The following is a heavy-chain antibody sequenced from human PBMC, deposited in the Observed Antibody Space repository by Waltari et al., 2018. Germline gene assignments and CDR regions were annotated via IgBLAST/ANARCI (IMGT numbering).Heavy chain of an antibody. CDR3: AKSEDSSGYAPDY. CDR1: GFTFRSNG. J-gene: IGHJ4*02. Sequence: QVQLVESGGGVVQPGGSLRLSCAVSGFTFRSNGMPWVRQAPGKGLEWVAFIRYDGSNKYYVDSVKGRFTISRDNSKNTLYLQMNSLRAEDTAVYYCAKSEDSSGYAPDYWGQGTLVTVSS. V-gene: IGHV3-30*02. CDR2: IRYDGSNK. D-gene: IGHD3-22*01.